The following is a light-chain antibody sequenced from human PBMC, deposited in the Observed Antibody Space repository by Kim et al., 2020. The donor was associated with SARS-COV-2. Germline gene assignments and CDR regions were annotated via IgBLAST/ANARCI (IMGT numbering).Light chain of an antibody. CDR2: LAY. Sequence: ASVGDRITITCRASQDISTNLAWVQQKPGEAPRSLIYLAYKLQSGVPSRFSGSGSGIHFVLTISSLQPEDFGTYYCQQYSEYPRTFGQGTKLEIK. J-gene: IGKJ2*01. V-gene: IGKV1-16*01. CDR3: QQYSEYPRT. CDR1: QDISTN.